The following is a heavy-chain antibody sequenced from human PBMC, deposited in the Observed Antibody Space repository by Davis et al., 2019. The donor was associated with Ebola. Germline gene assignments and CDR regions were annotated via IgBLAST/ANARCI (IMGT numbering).Heavy chain of an antibody. D-gene: IGHD5-12*01. Sequence: MPSETLSLTCTVSGGSISSGGYYWSWIRQHPGKGLEWIGYIYYSGSTYYNPSLKSRVTISVDTSKNQLSLKLSYVTAADTAVYFCASGYSGFKTFDYWGQGTLVTVSS. V-gene: IGHV4-31*03. CDR3: ASGYSGFKTFDY. J-gene: IGHJ4*02. CDR2: IYYSGST. CDR1: GGSISSGGYY.